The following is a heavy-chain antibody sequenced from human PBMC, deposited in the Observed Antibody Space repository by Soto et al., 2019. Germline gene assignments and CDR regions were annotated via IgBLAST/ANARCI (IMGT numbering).Heavy chain of an antibody. D-gene: IGHD6-19*01. CDR2: ISYDGSNK. CDR3: ARGRRGDGSGWNYYYYGMDV. J-gene: IGHJ6*02. V-gene: IGHV3-30-3*01. Sequence: GGSLRLSCAASGFTFSSYAMHWVRQAPGKGLEWVAVISYDGSNKYYADSVKGRFTISRDNSKNTLYLQMNSLRAEDTAVYYCARGRRGDGSGWNYYYYGMDVWGQGTTVTVSS. CDR1: GFTFSSYA.